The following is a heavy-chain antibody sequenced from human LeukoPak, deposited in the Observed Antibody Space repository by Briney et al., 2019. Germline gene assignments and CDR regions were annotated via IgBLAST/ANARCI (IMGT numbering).Heavy chain of an antibody. D-gene: IGHD3-10*01. V-gene: IGHV1-2*02. CDR3: ARVVDYYGSGTSYSLDT. J-gene: IGHJ5*02. Sequence: ASVKVSCKASDYTFTNYGISWVRQAPGQGLEWMAWINPNSGDTNYAQKFQGRVTLTRDTSITTAYMELSWLRSDDTAVYFCARVVDYYGSGTSYSLDTWGQGTLVTVSS. CDR2: INPNSGDT. CDR1: DYTFTNYG.